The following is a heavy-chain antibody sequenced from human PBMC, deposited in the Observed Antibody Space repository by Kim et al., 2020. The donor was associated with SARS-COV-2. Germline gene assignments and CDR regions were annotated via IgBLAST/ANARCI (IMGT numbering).Heavy chain of an antibody. CDR2: INSDGSST. CDR3: ARNHSKSGSNAVDY. D-gene: IGHD1-26*01. V-gene: IGHV3-74*01. Sequence: GGSLRLSCAASGFTFSSYWMHWVRQAPGKGLVWVSRINSDGSSTNYADSVKGRFTISRDNAKTTVYLQMNSLRAEDTAVYYCARNHSKSGSNAVDYWGQGTLVTVSS. J-gene: IGHJ4*02. CDR1: GFTFSSYW.